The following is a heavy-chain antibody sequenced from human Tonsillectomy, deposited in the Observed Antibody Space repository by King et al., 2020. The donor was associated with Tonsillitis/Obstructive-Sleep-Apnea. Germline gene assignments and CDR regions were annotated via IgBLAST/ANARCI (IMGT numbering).Heavy chain of an antibody. CDR1: GLTFSRYE. V-gene: IGHV3-48*03. CDR3: ALEGESGNHDAFDI. Sequence: VQLVESGGGLVQPGGSLRHSCAASGLTFSRYEMNWVRQTPGKGLEWVSYITGSGSSINYADSVKGRFTISRDNAKSSLYLQMNSLRADDTAVYYCALEGESGNHDAFDIWGQGTMVTVSS. J-gene: IGHJ3*02. CDR2: ITGSGSSI. D-gene: IGHD1-14*01.